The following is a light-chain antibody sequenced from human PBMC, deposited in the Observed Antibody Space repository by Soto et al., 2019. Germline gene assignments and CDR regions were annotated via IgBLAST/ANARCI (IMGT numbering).Light chain of an antibody. V-gene: IGKV3-20*01. J-gene: IGKJ2*01. CDR3: QQYDSSPPSYT. Sequence: EIVLTQSPGTLSLSPGERATLSCRASQSLTSSYLAWYQQKPGQAPRLLIYGASSRATGIPDRFSGSGSGTDFTLTINRLETEDFAVSYCQQYDSSPPSYTFGQGTKLEIK. CDR1: QSLTSSY. CDR2: GAS.